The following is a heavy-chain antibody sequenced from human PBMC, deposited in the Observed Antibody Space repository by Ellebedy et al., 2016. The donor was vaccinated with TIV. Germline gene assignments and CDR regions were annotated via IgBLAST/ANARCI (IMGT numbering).Heavy chain of an antibody. D-gene: IGHD6-19*01. CDR1: GFSLSPIGMC. Sequence: SGPTLVXPTPPLTLTCTFPGFSLSPIGMCVTWIRQPPGKALEWLALIDWDEDTYYSTSLRTRLSISKDTSKNQVVLTMRNMDPVDTATYYCARIKCSGRFFDDDWGQGTRVTVSS. J-gene: IGHJ4*02. CDR3: ARIKCSGRFFDDD. CDR2: IDWDEDT. V-gene: IGHV2-70*01.